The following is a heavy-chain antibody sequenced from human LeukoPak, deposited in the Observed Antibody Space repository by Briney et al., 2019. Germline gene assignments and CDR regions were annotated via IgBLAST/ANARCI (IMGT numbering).Heavy chain of an antibody. J-gene: IGHJ6*03. CDR1: GGSISPYY. CDR3: ARNGVAPGTNFYYMDV. V-gene: IGHV4-59*01. D-gene: IGHD6-13*01. CDR2: LYYSGST. Sequence: SETLSLTCTVSGGSISPYYWNWIRQPPGKGLEWIGHLYYSGSTIYNPSLKSRVTISVDTSKNQFSLKLDSVTAADTAVYYCARNGVAPGTNFYYMDVWGKGTTVTVSS.